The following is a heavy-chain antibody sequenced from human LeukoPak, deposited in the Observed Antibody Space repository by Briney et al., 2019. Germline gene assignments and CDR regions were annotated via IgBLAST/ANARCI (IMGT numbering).Heavy chain of an antibody. J-gene: IGHJ6*02. CDR3: ARGDRYCTNGVCLYGMDV. CDR1: GFTVSSDY. CDR2: IYSGGST. Sequence: TGGSLRLSCAASGFTVSSDYMSWVRQAPGKGLEWVSLIYSGGSTYYADSVKGRFTISRDNSKNTLYLQMNSLRAEDTAVYYCARGDRYCTNGVCLYGMDVWGQGTTVTVSS. D-gene: IGHD2-8*01. V-gene: IGHV3-53*01.